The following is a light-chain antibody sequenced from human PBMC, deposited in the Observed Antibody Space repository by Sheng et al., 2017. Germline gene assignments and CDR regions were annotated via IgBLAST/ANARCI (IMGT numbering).Light chain of an antibody. CDR1: RSISSTY. CDR2: AAS. CDR3: QQYDTSPPRT. J-gene: IGKJ1*01. Sequence: EIVLTQSPGTLSVSPGERGTLSCRASRSISSTYIAWYQQKPGQAPRLLIYAASERATGTPDRFSGGGSGTDFTFTISGLEPEDFAVYYCQQYDTSPPRTFGQGTEVEIK. V-gene: IGKV3-20*01.